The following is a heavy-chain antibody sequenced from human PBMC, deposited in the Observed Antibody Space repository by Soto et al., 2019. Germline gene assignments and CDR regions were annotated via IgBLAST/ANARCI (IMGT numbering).Heavy chain of an antibody. CDR2: ISYDGSNK. Sequence: GGSLRLSCAASGFTFSSYAMHWVRQAPGKGLEWVAFISYDGSNKYYADSVKGRFTISRDNSKNTLYLQMNSLRAEDTAVYYCASDRSITMIVVTFDYWGQGTLVTVSS. CDR3: ASDRSITMIVVTFDY. CDR1: GFTFSSYA. J-gene: IGHJ4*02. D-gene: IGHD3-22*01. V-gene: IGHV3-30-3*01.